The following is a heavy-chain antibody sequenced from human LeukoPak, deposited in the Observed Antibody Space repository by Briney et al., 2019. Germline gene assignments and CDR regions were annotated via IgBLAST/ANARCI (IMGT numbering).Heavy chain of an antibody. D-gene: IGHD3-16*01. CDR2: INPNSGGT. V-gene: IGHV1-2*02. Sequence: ASVKVSCKASGYTFTGYYMHWVRQAPGQGLEWMGWINPNSGGTNYAQKFQGRVTMTRDPSISTAYMELSRLRSDDTAVYYCARADYDYVWGSYDYWGQGTLVTVSS. CDR1: GYTFTGYY. CDR3: ARADYDYVWGSYDY. J-gene: IGHJ4*02.